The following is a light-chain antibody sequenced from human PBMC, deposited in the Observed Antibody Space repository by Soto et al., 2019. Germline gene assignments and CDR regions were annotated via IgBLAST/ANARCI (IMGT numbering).Light chain of an antibody. Sequence: QSALTQPASVSGSPGQSITISCTGTSSDVGGYNSVSWYQQHPGKAPKLVIYEVTNRPSGISNRFSGSKSGNTASLTISGLQAEDEADYYCSSYTSSSTPLYVFGTGTKVTVL. CDR2: EVT. J-gene: IGLJ1*01. CDR3: SSYTSSSTPLYV. V-gene: IGLV2-14*01. CDR1: SSDVGGYNS.